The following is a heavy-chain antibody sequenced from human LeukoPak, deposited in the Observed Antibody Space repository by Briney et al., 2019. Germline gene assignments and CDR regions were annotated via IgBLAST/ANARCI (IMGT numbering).Heavy chain of an antibody. Sequence: SQTLSLTCTVSSGSISSGDYYWSWIRQPPGKGLEWIGYIYYSGSTYYNPSLKSRVTISVDTSKNQFSLKLSSVTAADTAVYYCARGGGITMVRGVRRFDYWGQGTLVTVSS. CDR3: ARGGGITMVRGVRRFDY. J-gene: IGHJ4*02. CDR2: IYYSGST. CDR1: SGSISSGDYY. D-gene: IGHD3-10*01. V-gene: IGHV4-30-4*01.